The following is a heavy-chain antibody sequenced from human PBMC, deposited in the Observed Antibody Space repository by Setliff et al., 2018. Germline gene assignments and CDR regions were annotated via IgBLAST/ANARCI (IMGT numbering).Heavy chain of an antibody. CDR3: ARNRVALYDAFDI. CDR2: THPSNSDT. Sequence: PGASLKISCKGSGYSFTDYWIGWVRHMPGEGLEWMGITHPSNSDTVYSPSFQGQVTISADRSITTAYLQWSSLKASDTAIYYCARNRVALYDAFDIWGQGTMVTVSS. D-gene: IGHD5-12*01. CDR1: GYSFTDYW. J-gene: IGHJ3*02. V-gene: IGHV5-51*01.